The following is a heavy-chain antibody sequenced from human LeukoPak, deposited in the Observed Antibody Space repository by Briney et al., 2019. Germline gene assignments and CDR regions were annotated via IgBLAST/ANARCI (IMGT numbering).Heavy chain of an antibody. CDR1: GGSTSTGDYY. CDR2: IYTSGST. CDR3: ARGRGIAVAGKRHFDY. Sequence: PSETLSLTCIVSGGSTSTGDYYCSWIRQPAGKGLEWIGRIYTSGSTNYNPSLKSRVTMSVDTSKNQFSLKLSSVTAADTAVYYCARGRGIAVAGKRHFDYWGQGTLVTVSS. V-gene: IGHV4-61*02. D-gene: IGHD6-19*01. J-gene: IGHJ4*02.